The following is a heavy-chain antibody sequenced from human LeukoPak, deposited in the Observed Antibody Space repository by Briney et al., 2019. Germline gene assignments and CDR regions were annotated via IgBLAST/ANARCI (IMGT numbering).Heavy chain of an antibody. J-gene: IGHJ3*02. CDR1: GFTFSSYW. CDR2: ISNKRDRYTT. CDR3: TRGYSGVHVYAFDI. V-gene: IGHV3-72*01. D-gene: IGHD1-26*01. Sequence: GGSLRLSCAASGFTFSSYWMSWVRQAPGKGLEWVGRISNKRDRYTTEYATSVKGRFTISGDDSKNSLYLQMNSLRTEDAAMYYCTRGYSGVHVYAFDIWGQGTMVTVSS.